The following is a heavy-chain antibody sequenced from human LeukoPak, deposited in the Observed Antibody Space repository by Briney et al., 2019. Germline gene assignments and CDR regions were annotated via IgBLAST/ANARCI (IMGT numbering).Heavy chain of an antibody. Sequence: GGSLRLSCAASGFSFYNYALNWVRQAPGKGLEWASVIGGSGGGTYYADSVKGRFTIFRDSSKNTLCLQMNNLRAEDTAVYYCAKGADGSAYYFFDYWGQGALVTVSS. J-gene: IGHJ4*02. D-gene: IGHD3-22*01. CDR1: GFSFYNYA. CDR2: IGGSGGGT. CDR3: AKGADGSAYYFFDY. V-gene: IGHV3-23*01.